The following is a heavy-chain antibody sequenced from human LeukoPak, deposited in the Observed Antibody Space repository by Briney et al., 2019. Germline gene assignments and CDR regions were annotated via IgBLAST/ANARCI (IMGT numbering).Heavy chain of an antibody. V-gene: IGHV3-7*03. D-gene: IGHD6-19*01. CDR2: IKPDGSEK. CDR3: AKGMGRGSGWPFDY. J-gene: IGHJ4*02. Sequence: GGSLRLSCAASGFTFSSYWMSWVRQAPGKGLEWVANIKPDGSEKYYVDSVKGRFIISRDNAKNSLYLQVNSLRAEDTAVYYCAKGMGRGSGWPFDYWGQGTLVTVSS. CDR1: GFTFSSYW.